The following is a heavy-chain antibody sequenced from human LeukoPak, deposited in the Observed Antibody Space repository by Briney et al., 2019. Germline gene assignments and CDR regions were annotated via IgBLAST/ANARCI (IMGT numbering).Heavy chain of an antibody. J-gene: IGHJ4*02. CDR2: IIPILGIA. CDR3: ARIGRIAAAVNVGGDFDY. Sequence: GASVKVSCKASGGTFSSYAISWVRQAPGQGLEWMGRIIPILGIANYAQKFQGRVTITADKSTSTAYMELSSLRSEDTAVYYCARIGRIAAAVNVGGDFDYWGQGTLVTVSS. D-gene: IGHD6-13*01. V-gene: IGHV1-69*04. CDR1: GGTFSSYA.